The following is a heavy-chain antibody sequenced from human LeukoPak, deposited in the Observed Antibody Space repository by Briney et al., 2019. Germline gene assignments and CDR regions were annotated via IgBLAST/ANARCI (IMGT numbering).Heavy chain of an antibody. CDR1: GGSISTYY. CDR2: IYYSGST. J-gene: IGHJ6*02. V-gene: IGHV4-59*12. D-gene: IGHD3-10*01. CDR3: ARDRELATAFYYAMDV. Sequence: SETLSLTCSVSGGSISTYYWSWVRQPPGKGLEWIGYIYYSGSTNYNPSLKSRVTISVDTSKNQFSLKVTSVTAADTAVYYCARDRELATAFYYAMDVWGQGTTATVSS.